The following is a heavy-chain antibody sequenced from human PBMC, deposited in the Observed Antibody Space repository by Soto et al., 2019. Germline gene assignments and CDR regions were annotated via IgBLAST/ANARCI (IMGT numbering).Heavy chain of an antibody. CDR2: INHSGST. J-gene: IGHJ4*02. Sequence: SETLSLTCAVYGGSFSGYYWSWIRQPPGKGLEWIGEINHSGSTNYNPSLKSRVTISVDTSKNQFSLKLSSVTAADTAVYYCARTDPIAAAGQFPYYFDYWGQGTLVTVSS. V-gene: IGHV4-34*01. CDR3: ARTDPIAAAGQFPYYFDY. CDR1: GGSFSGYY. D-gene: IGHD6-13*01.